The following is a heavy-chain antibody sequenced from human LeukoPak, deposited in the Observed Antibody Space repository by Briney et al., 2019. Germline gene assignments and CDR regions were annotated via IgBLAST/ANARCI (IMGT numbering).Heavy chain of an antibody. D-gene: IGHD6-13*01. CDR3: AKAKRSSWYNWFDP. CDR1: GFTVSSNY. Sequence: PGGSLRLSCAASGFTVSSNYMSWVRQAPGKGLEWVSVIYSGGSTYYADSVKGRFTISRDNSKNTLYLQMNSLRAEDTAVYYCAKAKRSSWYNWFDPWGQGTLVTVSS. CDR2: IYSGGST. J-gene: IGHJ5*02. V-gene: IGHV3-53*01.